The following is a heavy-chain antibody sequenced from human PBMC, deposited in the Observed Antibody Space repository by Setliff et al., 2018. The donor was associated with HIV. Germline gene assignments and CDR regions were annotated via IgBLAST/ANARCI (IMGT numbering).Heavy chain of an antibody. V-gene: IGHV3-53*01. CDR3: ARNMXXXDPFDY. CDR2: IYDGGTT. J-gene: IGHJ4*02. Sequence: GGSLRLSCAASGFSVSSKYMSWVSPAPGKGLEWVSIIYDGGTTYYADSVKGRFSISRDYSKNTLYLQMNSLRAEDTAMYYCARNMXXXDPFDYWGQGTLVTVSS. D-gene: IGHD2-2*01. CDR1: GFSVSSKY.